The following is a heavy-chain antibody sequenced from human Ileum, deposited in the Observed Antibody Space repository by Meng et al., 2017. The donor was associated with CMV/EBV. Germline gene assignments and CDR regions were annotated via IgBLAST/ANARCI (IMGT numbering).Heavy chain of an antibody. J-gene: IGHJ4*02. V-gene: IGHV3-66*01. Sequence: VQLVESGGGLVQPGGSLGLSCAASGLTVSGNYMSWVRQAPGKGLEWVSVIYRGGRTNYADSVKGRFTISGDNSKNTVYFQMNNLRTEDTAVYYCATIRGSWAYFEYWGQGILVTVSS. CDR1: GLTVSGNY. CDR3: ATIRGSWAYFEY. CDR2: IYRGGRT. D-gene: IGHD3-16*01.